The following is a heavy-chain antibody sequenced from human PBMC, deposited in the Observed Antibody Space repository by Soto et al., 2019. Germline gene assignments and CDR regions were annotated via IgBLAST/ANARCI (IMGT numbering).Heavy chain of an antibody. J-gene: IGHJ5*02. CDR1: GGSISRYY. Sequence: SETLSLTCTVSGGSISRYYWSWIRQPPGKGLEWIGYIYYSGSTNYNPSLQSRVPISVDTSKNQFSLKLSSVTAADTAVYYCARRRGRRSAHEYSSSLSGGWFDPWGQGTLVTVSS. CDR2: IYYSGST. D-gene: IGHD6-6*01. CDR3: ARRRGRRSAHEYSSSLSGGWFDP. V-gene: IGHV4-59*01.